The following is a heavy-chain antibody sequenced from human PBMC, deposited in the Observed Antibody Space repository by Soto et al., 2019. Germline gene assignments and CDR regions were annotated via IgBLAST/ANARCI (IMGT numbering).Heavy chain of an antibody. CDR1: GFTFSSYA. CDR2: IRNSGDKT. Sequence: EVHLLESGGGLVQPGGSLRLSCAASGFTFSSYAMSWVRQAPGKGLEWVSGIRNSGDKTYYADSVKGRFTISRDNSKNTLYLQMNSLRVEDTAVYFCAQDIVPTDWSQGTLVTVSS. D-gene: IGHD5-12*01. V-gene: IGHV3-23*01. J-gene: IGHJ4*02. CDR3: AQDIVPTD.